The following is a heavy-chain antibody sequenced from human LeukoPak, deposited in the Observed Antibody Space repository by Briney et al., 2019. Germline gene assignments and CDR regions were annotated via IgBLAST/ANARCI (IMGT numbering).Heavy chain of an antibody. CDR1: GFTVSSNS. V-gene: IGHV3-53*01. J-gene: IGHJ4*02. Sequence: PGGSLRLSCAVSGFTVSSNSMSWVRQAPGKGLEWVSVIYSGGRTYYADSVKGRFTISRDNSKNTLYLQMNSLRVEDTAVYYCARDPRNDYWGQGTLVTASS. CDR3: ARDPRNDY. CDR2: IYSGGRT. D-gene: IGHD1-14*01.